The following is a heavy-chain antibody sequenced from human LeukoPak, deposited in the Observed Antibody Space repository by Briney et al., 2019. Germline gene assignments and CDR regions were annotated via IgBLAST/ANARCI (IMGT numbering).Heavy chain of an antibody. CDR3: ARHATGSYSVPWLDP. V-gene: IGHV4-59*08. CDR2: ISDSGSN. Sequence: SETLSLTCTVSGGSISSHYWSWIRQPPGRGLEWIGYISDSGSNVYNPSLKSQVTILGDTSKNQLSLKLSSVTAADTAVYYCARHATGSYSVPWLDPWGQGTLVTVSS. J-gene: IGHJ5*02. D-gene: IGHD3-10*01. CDR1: GGSISSHY.